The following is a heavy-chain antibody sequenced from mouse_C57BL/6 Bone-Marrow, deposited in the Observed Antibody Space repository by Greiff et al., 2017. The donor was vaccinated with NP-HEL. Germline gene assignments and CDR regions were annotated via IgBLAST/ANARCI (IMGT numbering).Heavy chain of an antibody. Sequence: VQLQQSGAELVRPGASVKLSCTASGFNIKDDYMHWVKQRPEQGLEWIGWIDPENGDTEYASKFQGKATITADTSSNTAYLQLSSLTSEDTAVYYCTTRRFYFYYGSGYARDYWGQGTSVTVSS. J-gene: IGHJ4*01. CDR2: IDPENGDT. CDR1: GFNIKDDY. D-gene: IGHD1-1*01. V-gene: IGHV14-4*01. CDR3: TTRRFYFYYGSGYARDY.